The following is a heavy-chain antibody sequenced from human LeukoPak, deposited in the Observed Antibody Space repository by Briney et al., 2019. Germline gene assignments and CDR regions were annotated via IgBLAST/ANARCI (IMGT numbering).Heavy chain of an antibody. CDR2: ISSSSSYI. J-gene: IGHJ4*02. CDR3: ARAGGSSSWYYFDY. D-gene: IGHD6-13*01. Sequence: MPGGSLRLSCAASGFTFSSYSMNWVRQAPGKGLEWVSSISSSSSYIYYADSVKGRFTISRDNAKNSLYLQMNSLGAEDTAVYYCARAGGSSSWYYFDYWGQGTLVTVSS. V-gene: IGHV3-21*01. CDR1: GFTFSSYS.